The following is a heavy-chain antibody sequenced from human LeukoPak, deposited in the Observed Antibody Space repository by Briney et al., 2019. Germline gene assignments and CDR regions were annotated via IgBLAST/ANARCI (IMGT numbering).Heavy chain of an antibody. V-gene: IGHV1-69*13. CDR2: IIPIFGTA. J-gene: IGHJ4*02. D-gene: IGHD3-10*02. CDR1: GGTFSSYA. CDR3: ARLCWGNQLAGFDS. Sequence: SVKVSCKAFGGTFSSYAISWVRQAPGQGLEWMGGIIPIFGTANYAQKFQGRVTITADESTSTAYMELSSLRSEDTAVYYCARLCWGNQLAGFDSWGQGTLVTVSS.